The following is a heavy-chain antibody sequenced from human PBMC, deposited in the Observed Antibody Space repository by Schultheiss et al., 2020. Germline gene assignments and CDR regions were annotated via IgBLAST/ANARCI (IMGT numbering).Heavy chain of an antibody. Sequence: SETLSLTCTVSGGSISSGGYYWSWIRQPPGKGLEWIGEINHSGSTNYNPSLKSRVTISVDTSKNQFSLKLSSVTAADTAVYYCARDNWNYLGSYYYYYYGMDVWGQGTTVTVSS. D-gene: IGHD1-7*01. J-gene: IGHJ6*02. V-gene: IGHV4-61*08. CDR2: INHSGST. CDR1: GGSISSGGYY. CDR3: ARDNWNYLGSYYYYYYGMDV.